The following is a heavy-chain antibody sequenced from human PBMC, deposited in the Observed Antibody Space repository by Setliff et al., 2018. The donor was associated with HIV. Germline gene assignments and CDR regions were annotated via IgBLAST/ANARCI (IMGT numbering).Heavy chain of an antibody. V-gene: IGHV1-69*05. D-gene: IGHD6-19*01. Sequence: SVKVSCKASGGSFSSYAISWVRQAPGQGLEWMGGIIPIFGTAKYAQKFQGRVTITTDESTSTAYMELSSLGSEDTAVYYCARDGGGSGWSLGEFDFWGQGTLVTVSS. CDR1: GGSFSSYA. J-gene: IGHJ4*02. CDR2: IIPIFGTA. CDR3: ARDGGGSGWSLGEFDF.